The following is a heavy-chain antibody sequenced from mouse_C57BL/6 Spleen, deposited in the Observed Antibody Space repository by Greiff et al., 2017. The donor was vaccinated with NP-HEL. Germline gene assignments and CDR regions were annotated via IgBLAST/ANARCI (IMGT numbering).Heavy chain of an antibody. CDR3: ARWEIYYVYDGGDY. CDR2: IYPGSGST. J-gene: IGHJ2*01. D-gene: IGHD2-2*01. V-gene: IGHV1-55*01. Sequence: QVQLQQPGAELVKPGASVKMSCKASGYTFTSYWITWVKQRPGQGLEWIGDIYPGSGSTNYNEKFKSKATLTVDTSSSTAYMQLSSLTSEDSAVYYCARWEIYYVYDGGDYWGQGTTLTVSS. CDR1: GYTFTSYW.